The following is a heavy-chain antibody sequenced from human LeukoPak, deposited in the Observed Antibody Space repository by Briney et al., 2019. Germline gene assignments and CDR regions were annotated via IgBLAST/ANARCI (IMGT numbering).Heavy chain of an antibody. V-gene: IGHV4-39*07. CDR3: ARLYGNYQNYFDY. J-gene: IGHJ4*02. Sequence: SETLSLTCTVSGGSISSITYYWGWIRQPPGRGLEWVGHMYYRGNTFYNPSLKSRVTISVDTSKNQFSLKLRSVTAADTAVYFCARLYGNYQNYFDYWGQGTLVTVSS. D-gene: IGHD1-7*01. CDR1: GGSISSITYY. CDR2: MYYRGNT.